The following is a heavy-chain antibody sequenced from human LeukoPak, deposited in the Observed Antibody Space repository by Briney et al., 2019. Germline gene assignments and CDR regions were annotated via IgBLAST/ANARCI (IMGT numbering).Heavy chain of an antibody. Sequence: ASVKVSCKASGYTFTGYYMHWVRQAPGQGLEWMGWINPNSGGTNYAQKFQGRVTMTRDTSISTAYMELSRLRSDDTAVYYCARGYCGGDCDDAFDIWGQGTMATVSS. CDR2: INPNSGGT. V-gene: IGHV1-2*02. CDR3: ARGYCGGDCDDAFDI. CDR1: GYTFTGYY. J-gene: IGHJ3*02. D-gene: IGHD2-21*02.